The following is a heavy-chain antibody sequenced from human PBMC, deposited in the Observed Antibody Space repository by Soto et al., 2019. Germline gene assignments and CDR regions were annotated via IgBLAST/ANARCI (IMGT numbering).Heavy chain of an antibody. Sequence: SETLSLTCTVSGGSISSYYWSWIRQPPGKGLEWIGYIYYSGSTNYNPSLKSRVTISVDTSKNQFSLKLSSVTAADTAVYYCARQGHYYDSSGYYVDAFDIWGQGTMVTVS. CDR2: IYYSGST. D-gene: IGHD3-22*01. V-gene: IGHV4-59*08. J-gene: IGHJ3*02. CDR3: ARQGHYYDSSGYYVDAFDI. CDR1: GGSISSYY.